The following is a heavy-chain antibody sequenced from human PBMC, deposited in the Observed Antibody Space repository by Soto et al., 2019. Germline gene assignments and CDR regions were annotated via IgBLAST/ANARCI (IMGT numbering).Heavy chain of an antibody. Sequence: EVQLVESGGGLVQPGESLKLSCAVSGVTFSGSAMHWVRQASGKGLEWVGRIRSKANNYATAYAASVKGRFTISRDDSKNTAYLQMNSLKSEDTAVYYCTRGYGDYVRDYWGQGTLVTVSS. D-gene: IGHD4-17*01. CDR2: IRSKANNYAT. V-gene: IGHV3-73*01. J-gene: IGHJ4*02. CDR1: GVTFSGSA. CDR3: TRGYGDYVRDY.